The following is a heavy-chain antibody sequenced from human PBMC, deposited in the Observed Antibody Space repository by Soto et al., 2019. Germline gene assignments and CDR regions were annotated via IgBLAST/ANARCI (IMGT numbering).Heavy chain of an antibody. D-gene: IGHD5-18*01. CDR2: IIPILGIA. CDR1: GGTFSSYT. J-gene: IGHJ6*02. CDR3: ARDLEGEGYSYGFYYYYYGMDV. Sequence: GASVKVSCKASGGTFSSYTISWVRQAPGQGLEWMGRIIPILGIANYAQKFQGRVTITADKSTSTAYMELSSLRSEDTAVYYCARDLEGEGYSYGFYYYYYGMDVWGQGTTVTVSS. V-gene: IGHV1-69*04.